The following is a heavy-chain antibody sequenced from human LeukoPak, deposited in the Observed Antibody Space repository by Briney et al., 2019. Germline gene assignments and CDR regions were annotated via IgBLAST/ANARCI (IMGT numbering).Heavy chain of an antibody. D-gene: IGHD3-22*01. CDR2: IKQDGSEK. V-gene: IGHV3-7*01. J-gene: IGHJ4*02. Sequence: GGSLRLSCAASGFTFSSYWMSWVRQAPGKGLEWVANIKQDGSEKYYVDSVKGRFTISRDNAKNSLYLQMNSLRAEDTAVYYCARLYDGSGYHANHFDYWGQGALVTVSS. CDR1: GFTFSSYW. CDR3: ARLYDGSGYHANHFDY.